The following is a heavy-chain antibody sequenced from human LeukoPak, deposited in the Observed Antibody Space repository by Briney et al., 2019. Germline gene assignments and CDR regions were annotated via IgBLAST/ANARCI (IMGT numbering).Heavy chain of an antibody. V-gene: IGHV1-2*02. J-gene: IGHJ4*02. Sequence: SVKVSCKASGYTFTGYHMHWVRQAPGQGLEWMGWIAPNSGGTNYAQKFQGRVTMTRDTSISTAYMEVSRLRSDDTAVYYCAREYSSSSGRLYDYWGQGTLVTVSS. CDR2: IAPNSGGT. D-gene: IGHD6-6*01. CDR3: AREYSSSSGRLYDY. CDR1: GYTFTGYH.